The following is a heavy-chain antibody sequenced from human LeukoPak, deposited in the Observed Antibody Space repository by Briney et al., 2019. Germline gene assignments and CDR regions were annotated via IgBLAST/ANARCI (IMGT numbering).Heavy chain of an antibody. CDR1: GGSISSSSYY. Sequence: SETLSLTCTVSGGSISSSSYYWGWIRQPPGKGLEWIGSIYYSGSTYYNPSLKSRVTISVDTSKNQFSLKMRSVTAADTAVYYCARPRGSGGNMGYWGRGTLVTVSS. CDR3: ARPRGSGGNMGY. CDR2: IYYSGST. D-gene: IGHD4-23*01. V-gene: IGHV4-39*01. J-gene: IGHJ4*02.